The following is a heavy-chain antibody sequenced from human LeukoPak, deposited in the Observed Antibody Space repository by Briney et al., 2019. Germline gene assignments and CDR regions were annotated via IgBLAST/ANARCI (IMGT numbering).Heavy chain of an antibody. J-gene: IGHJ4*02. D-gene: IGHD3-10*01. CDR3: ARDYGSGSYYSEFDY. CDR1: GGSISSSSYY. V-gene: IGHV4-39*07. Sequence: SETLSLTCTVSGGSISSSSYYWGWIRQPPGKGLEWIGSIYYSGSTYYNPSLKSRVTMSVDTSKNQFSLKLSSVTAADTAVYYCARDYGSGSYYSEFDYWGQGTLVTVSS. CDR2: IYYSGST.